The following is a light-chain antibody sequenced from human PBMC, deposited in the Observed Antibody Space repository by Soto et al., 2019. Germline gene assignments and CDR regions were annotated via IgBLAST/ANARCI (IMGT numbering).Light chain of an antibody. Sequence: DIVMTQSPDSLAVSLGERATINGKSSQSVLYSSNNKNYLAWYQQKTGQPPKLLIYWASTRESGVPDRFSGSGSGTDFTLSITSLQAEDVAVYYYQQYYSTTQTFAQGTKVEIK. CDR1: QSVLYSSNNKNY. CDR2: WAS. CDR3: QQYYSTTQT. J-gene: IGKJ1*01. V-gene: IGKV4-1*01.